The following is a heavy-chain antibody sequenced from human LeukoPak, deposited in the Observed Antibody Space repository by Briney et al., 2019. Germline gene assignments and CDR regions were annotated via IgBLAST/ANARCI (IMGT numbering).Heavy chain of an antibody. CDR2: IYSGGST. D-gene: IGHD3-10*01. Sequence: PSETLSLTCTVSGGSISNSRYYWGWIRQPPGKGLEWIGSIYSGGSTYYNPSLKSRVTISVDTSKNQFSLKLTSVTAADTAVYYRARRRYYGPTTFDIWGQGTMVTVSS. CDR3: ARRRYYGPTTFDI. V-gene: IGHV4-39*01. CDR1: GGSISNSRYY. J-gene: IGHJ3*02.